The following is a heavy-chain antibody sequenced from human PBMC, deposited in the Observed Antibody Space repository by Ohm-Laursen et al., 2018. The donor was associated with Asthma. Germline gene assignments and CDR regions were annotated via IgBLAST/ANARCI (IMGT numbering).Heavy chain of an antibody. CDR2: ISWNSGSI. V-gene: IGHV3-9*01. J-gene: IGHJ5*02. CDR3: AKDQISYSSSWYWFDP. D-gene: IGHD6-13*01. CDR1: GFTFDDYA. Sequence: RSLRLSCSASGFTFDDYAMHWVRQAPGKGLEWVSGISWNSGSIGYADSVKGRFTISRDNAKNSLYLQMNSLRAEDTALYYCAKDQISYSSSWYWFDPWGQGTLVTVSS.